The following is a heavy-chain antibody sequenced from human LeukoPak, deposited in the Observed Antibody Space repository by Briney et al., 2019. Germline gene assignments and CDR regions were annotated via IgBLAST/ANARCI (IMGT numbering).Heavy chain of an antibody. V-gene: IGHV3-30*02. J-gene: IGHJ4*02. CDR3: AKDKSQVGVDSASAPVDH. CDR1: GFTFRNFG. D-gene: IGHD3-16*01. Sequence: PGGSLRLSRAASGFTFRNFGMHWVRQAPGKGLEWVAFIRFDGRDEYYVDSLKGRFTISRDNSKNTVYLQMNGLTSEDTALYYCAKDKSQVGVDSASAPVDHWGQGTLVIVSS. CDR2: IRFDGRDE.